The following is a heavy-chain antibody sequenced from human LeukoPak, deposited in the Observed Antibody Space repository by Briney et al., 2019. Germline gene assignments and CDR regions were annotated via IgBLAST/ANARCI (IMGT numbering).Heavy chain of an antibody. Sequence: PSETLSLTCTVSGGSVSSDSYYWSWIRQPPGKGLEWIGYIYYSGSTNYNPSLKSRVTISVDTSKNQFSLKLSSVTPADTAVYFCASVGGSIGFYYFDYWGQGTLVTVSS. V-gene: IGHV4-61*01. D-gene: IGHD6-25*01. J-gene: IGHJ4*02. CDR2: IYYSGST. CDR1: GGSVSSDSYY. CDR3: ASVGGSIGFYYFDY.